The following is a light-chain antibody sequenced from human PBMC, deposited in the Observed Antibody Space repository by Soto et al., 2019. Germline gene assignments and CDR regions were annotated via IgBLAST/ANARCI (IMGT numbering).Light chain of an antibody. CDR1: QCVSSY. CDR2: AAS. V-gene: IGKV1-9*01. Sequence: DIQLTQSPSFLSASVGDRVTITCRASQCVSSYFAWYQQKPGKAPKLLIYAASTLQSGVPSRFSGSGSGTEFTLTISSLQPEDFATYYCQQLHSYPWLTFGGGTRVEIK. J-gene: IGKJ4*01. CDR3: QQLHSYPWLT.